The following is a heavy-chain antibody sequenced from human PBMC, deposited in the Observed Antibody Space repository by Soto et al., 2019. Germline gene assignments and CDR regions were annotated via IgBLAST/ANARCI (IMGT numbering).Heavy chain of an antibody. CDR2: ISSSGATI. Sequence: QVQLVVSGGGLVKPGGSLRLSCAASGFTFSDYYISWIRQAPGKGLEWVSYISSSGATIYYADSVKGRFTISRDNAKNSLYSQKNSPGAGDTAVFYLALAGHNCSYYVLTPLSAAHFWGRGPRVTVPT. CDR3: ALAGHNCSYYVLTPLSAAHF. CDR1: GFTFSDYY. D-gene: IGHD1-26*01. J-gene: IGHJ4*02. V-gene: IGHV3-11*01.